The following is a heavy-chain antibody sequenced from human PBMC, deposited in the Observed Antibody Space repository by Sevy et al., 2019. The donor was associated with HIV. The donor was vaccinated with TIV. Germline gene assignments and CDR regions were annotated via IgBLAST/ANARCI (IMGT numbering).Heavy chain of an antibody. V-gene: IGHV3-7*01. J-gene: IGHJ4*02. CDR2: IKQDGSEA. D-gene: IGHD3-10*01. Sequence: GGSLRLSCAASGFSFSSYWMSWVRQAPGKGLEWVANIKQDGSEAYYVDSVKGRFTVSRDNAKNSVYLQINNLRAEDTAVYYCARDDNYYGSGSSLFDCWGQGTLVTVSS. CDR3: ARDDNYYGSGSSLFDC. CDR1: GFSFSSYW.